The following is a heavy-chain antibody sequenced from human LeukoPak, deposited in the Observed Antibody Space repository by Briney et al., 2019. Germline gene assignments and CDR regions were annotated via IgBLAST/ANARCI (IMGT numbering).Heavy chain of an antibody. Sequence: SETLSLTCTVSGGSISSNYWSWIRQPPGKGLEWIGYVYYSGSTNYNPFLKSRVTISVDTSKKQFSLRLNSVTAADTAVYYCASPVDWGQGTLVTVSS. J-gene: IGHJ4*02. V-gene: IGHV4-59*08. CDR1: GGSISSNY. D-gene: IGHD4-23*01. CDR2: VYYSGST. CDR3: ASPVD.